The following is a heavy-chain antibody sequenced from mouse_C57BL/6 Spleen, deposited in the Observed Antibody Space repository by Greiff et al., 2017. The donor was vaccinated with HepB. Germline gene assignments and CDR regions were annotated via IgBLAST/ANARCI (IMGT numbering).Heavy chain of an antibody. J-gene: IGHJ4*01. CDR3: ARVPTTGDAMDY. CDR2: INYDGSST. V-gene: IGHV5-16*01. CDR1: GFTFSDYY. Sequence: EVHLVESEGGLVQPGSSMKLSCTASGFTFSDYYMAWVRQVPEKGLEWVANINYDGSSTYYLDSLKSRFIISRDNAKNILYLQMSSLKSEDTATYYCARVPTTGDAMDYWGQGTSVTVSS. D-gene: IGHD1-1*01.